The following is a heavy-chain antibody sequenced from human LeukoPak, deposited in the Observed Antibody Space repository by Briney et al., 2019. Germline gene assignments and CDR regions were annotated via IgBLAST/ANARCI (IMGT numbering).Heavy chain of an antibody. CDR2: ISYSGST. CDR1: GGSISSQY. D-gene: IGHD6-13*01. Sequence: PSETLSLTCTVSGGSISSQYWSWIRQPPGKGLEWIGYISYSGSTSYNPSLKSRVTISVDTSQNQFSMRLRSVTAADTAVYYCARLAGIAAAGTPHFDYWGQGTLVTASS. V-gene: IGHV4-59*11. J-gene: IGHJ4*02. CDR3: ARLAGIAAAGTPHFDY.